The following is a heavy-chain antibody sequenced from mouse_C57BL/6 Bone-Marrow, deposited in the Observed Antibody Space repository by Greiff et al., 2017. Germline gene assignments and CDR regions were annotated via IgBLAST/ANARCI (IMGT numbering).Heavy chain of an antibody. Sequence: EVKLVESEGGLVQPGSSMKLSCTASGFTFSDYYMAWVRQVPEKGLEWVANINYDGSSTYYLDSLKSRFIISRDNAKNILYLQMSSLKSEDTATYYCARGDSSGLLDYWGQGTTLTVSS. CDR1: GFTFSDYY. CDR2: INYDGSST. CDR3: ARGDSSGLLDY. J-gene: IGHJ2*01. D-gene: IGHD3-2*02. V-gene: IGHV5-16*01.